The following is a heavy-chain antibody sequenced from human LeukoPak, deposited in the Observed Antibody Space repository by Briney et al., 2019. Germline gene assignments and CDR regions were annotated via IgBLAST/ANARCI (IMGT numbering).Heavy chain of an antibody. D-gene: IGHD3-16*01. J-gene: IGHJ4*02. Sequence: GGSLRLSCLASGFTLGESSMSWFRQAPGKGREWVGFISNKDYGGTTEYAASVKGRFTISRDDSRSIVYLQMNSLKTEDTAVYFCGRDSYGHDPKNSFDYWGQGTLVTVSS. V-gene: IGHV3-49*03. CDR2: ISNKDYGGTT. CDR3: GRDSYGHDPKNSFDY. CDR1: GFTLGESS.